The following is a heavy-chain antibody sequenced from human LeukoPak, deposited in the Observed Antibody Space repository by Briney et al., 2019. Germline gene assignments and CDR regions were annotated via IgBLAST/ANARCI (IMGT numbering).Heavy chain of an antibody. V-gene: IGHV3-30*03. Sequence: GGSLRLSRAASGFTFSSYGMHWVRQAPGKGLEWVAVISYDGSNKYYADSVKGRFTISRDNSKNTLYLQMNSLRAEDTAVYYCARDRIAVAGTFDYWGQGTLVTVSS. CDR3: ARDRIAVAGTFDY. D-gene: IGHD6-19*01. CDR2: ISYDGSNK. J-gene: IGHJ4*02. CDR1: GFTFSSYG.